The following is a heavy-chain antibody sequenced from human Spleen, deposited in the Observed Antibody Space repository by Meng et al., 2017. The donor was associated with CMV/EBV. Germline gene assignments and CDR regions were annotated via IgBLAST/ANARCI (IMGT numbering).Heavy chain of an antibody. D-gene: IGHD3-3*01. Sequence: SVGYFWTWIRQDTGKGLEWIGYISYSGTTYYNPSLESRISISVDTSKNQFSLNLTSVTAADTAVYYCARFLFNHHDFWSGNQNWFDPWGQGTLVTVSS. CDR2: ISYSGTT. V-gene: IGHV4-31*02. CDR1: SVGYF. CDR3: ARFLFNHHDFWSGNQNWFDP. J-gene: IGHJ5*02.